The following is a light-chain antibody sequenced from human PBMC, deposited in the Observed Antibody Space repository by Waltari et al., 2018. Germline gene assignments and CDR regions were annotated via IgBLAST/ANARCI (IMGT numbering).Light chain of an antibody. CDR3: QEFNNWPPWT. CDR1: QNIVTN. J-gene: IGKJ1*01. CDR2: AGS. V-gene: IGKV3-15*01. Sequence: EIVMTQSPAILSVSPGERVTLSCRASQNIVTNLAWYQQKAGQPPRLIIYAGSTRASGTPVRFSGSGSRTEFTLTISSLQSEDAAVYYCQEFNNWPPWTFGQGTKVEI.